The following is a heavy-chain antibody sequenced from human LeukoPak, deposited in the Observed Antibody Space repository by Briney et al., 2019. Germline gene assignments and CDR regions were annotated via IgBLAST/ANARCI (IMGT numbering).Heavy chain of an antibody. V-gene: IGHV4-4*09. CDR2: IYASGST. CDR1: DGSISHYF. Sequence: PSETLSLTCTISDGSISHYFRSWIRQPPGKGLEWIGYIYASGSTTYNPSLKSRVTFSVDTSKNHFSLKLTSVTAADTAVYYCARAYYDFSSGYHYYFDSCGQGTLVTVSS. J-gene: IGHJ4*02. D-gene: IGHD3-3*01. CDR3: ARAYYDFSSGYHYYFDS.